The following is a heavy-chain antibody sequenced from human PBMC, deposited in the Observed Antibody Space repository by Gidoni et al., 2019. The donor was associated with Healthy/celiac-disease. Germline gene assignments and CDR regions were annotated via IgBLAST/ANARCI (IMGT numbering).Heavy chain of an antibody. CDR3: AREGVQSGQWLVDMGYFDY. V-gene: IGHV3-21*01. D-gene: IGHD6-19*01. CDR2: ISSSSSYR. CDR1: GFTFSSYS. J-gene: IGHJ4*02. Sequence: EVQLVESGGGLVKPGGSLRLSCAAPGFTFSSYSMNWVRQAPGKGLEWVSSISSSSSYRYYADSVKDQFTISRDNAKNSLYRQMNSLRAEDTAVYYCAREGVQSGQWLVDMGYFDYWGQGTLVTVSS.